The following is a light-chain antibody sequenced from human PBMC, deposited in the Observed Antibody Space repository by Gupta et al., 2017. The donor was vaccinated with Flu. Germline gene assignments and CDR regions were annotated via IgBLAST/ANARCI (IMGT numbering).Light chain of an antibody. J-gene: IGKJ2*01. Sequence: DIPMTQSPSSLSASVCDRVTITCRATQTIKTYLNWYQHKPGKTPRLLIHDTFNLQIGVPSRFSGSGSGTEFTLTITSLQPEDFATYYCQQSNIIPRTFGQGTKVEIK. V-gene: IGKV1-39*01. CDR2: DTF. CDR3: QQSNIIPRT. CDR1: QTIKTY.